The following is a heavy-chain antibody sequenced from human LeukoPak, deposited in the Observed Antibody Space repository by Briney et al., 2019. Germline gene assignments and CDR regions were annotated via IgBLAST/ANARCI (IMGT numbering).Heavy chain of an antibody. CDR1: GFTVSSNY. V-gene: IGHV3-53*01. CDR2: IYSGGST. D-gene: IGHD6-13*01. J-gene: IGHJ4*02. CDR3: ANAPLWGSSWYDSALDY. Sequence: PGGSLRLSCAASGFTVSSNYMSWVRQAPGKGLEWVSVIYSGGSTYYADSVKGRFTISRDNSKNTLYLQMNSLRAEDTAVYYCANAPLWGSSWYDSALDYWGQGTLVTVSS.